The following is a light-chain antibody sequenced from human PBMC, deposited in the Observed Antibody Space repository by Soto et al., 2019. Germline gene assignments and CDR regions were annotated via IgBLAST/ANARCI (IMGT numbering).Light chain of an antibody. V-gene: IGLV1-40*01. CDR1: SSDIGAGYD. CDR3: QSYDSSLSGWV. Sequence: QSVLTQPPSVSGAPGQRVTISCTGGSSDIGAGYDVHWYQQLPGTAPKLLIFDNSNRPSGVPDRFSGSKSGTSASLAITGLQAEYEADYYCQSYDSSLSGWVFGGGTKLTVL. CDR2: DNS. J-gene: IGLJ3*02.